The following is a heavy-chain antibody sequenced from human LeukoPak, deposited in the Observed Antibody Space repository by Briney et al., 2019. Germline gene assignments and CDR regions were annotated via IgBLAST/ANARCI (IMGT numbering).Heavy chain of an antibody. CDR1: GFTLSSNY. Sequence: GGSLRLSCAASGFTLSSNYMSWVRQAPGKGLEWVAGIYSGGSTYYADSVKGRFTISRDNSKNTLYLQMNSLRAEDTAVYYCAREESGYYYDSSGYSKNWYFDLWGRGTLVTVSS. J-gene: IGHJ2*01. CDR3: AREESGYYYDSSGYSKNWYFDL. CDR2: IYSGGST. D-gene: IGHD3-22*01. V-gene: IGHV3-66*02.